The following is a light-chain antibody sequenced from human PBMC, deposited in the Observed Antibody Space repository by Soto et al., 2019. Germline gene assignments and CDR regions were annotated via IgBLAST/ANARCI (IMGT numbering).Light chain of an antibody. V-gene: IGKV3-20*01. CDR2: GAS. CDR1: QSVGTRL. J-gene: IGKJ5*01. CDR3: QHYQSGHPIT. Sequence: EILLTQSPDTLSLSPGERATLSCRAAQSVGTRLAWYQHKTGQAPRLLISGASSRATGIPDRFTGSGSETSLPPTISRLEPEDFALYYCQHYQSGHPITFGQGTRLEI.